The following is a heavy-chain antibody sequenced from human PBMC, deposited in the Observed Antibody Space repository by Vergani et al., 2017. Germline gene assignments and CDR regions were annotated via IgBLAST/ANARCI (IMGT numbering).Heavy chain of an antibody. CDR1: GGTFSSYA. CDR2: IIPIFGTA. V-gene: IGHV1-69*01. D-gene: IGHD2-2*02. Sequence: QVQLVQSGAEVKKPGSSVKVSCKASGGTFSSYAISWVRQAPGQGLEWMGGIIPIFGTANHARKFQGRVTITADESTSTAYMELSSLRSEATAVYYCARDSGGCSSTSCYTYFDYWGQGTLVTVSS. CDR3: ARDSGGCSSTSCYTYFDY. J-gene: IGHJ4*02.